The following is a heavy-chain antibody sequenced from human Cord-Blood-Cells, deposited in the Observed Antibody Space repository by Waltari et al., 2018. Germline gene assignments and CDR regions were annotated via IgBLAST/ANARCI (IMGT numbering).Heavy chain of an antibody. CDR1: GFTFSSYA. V-gene: IGHV3-30-3*01. J-gene: IGHJ2*01. D-gene: IGHD6-6*01. Sequence: QVQLVESGGGVVQPGRSLRLSCAASGFTFSSYAMHWVRQAPGKGLEWVAVISYDGSNKYYADSVKGRFTISSDNSKNTLYLQMNSLRAEDTAVYYCARDGVGSSSYFDLWGRGTLVTVSS. CDR3: ARDGVGSSSYFDL. CDR2: ISYDGSNK.